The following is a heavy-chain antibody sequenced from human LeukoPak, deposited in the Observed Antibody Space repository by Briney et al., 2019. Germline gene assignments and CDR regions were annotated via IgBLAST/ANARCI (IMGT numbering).Heavy chain of an antibody. CDR2: IKPNGGGT. CDR3: ARVKRGVVVVAATYYFDY. V-gene: IGHV1-2*02. D-gene: IGHD2-15*01. J-gene: IGHJ4*02. Sequence: ASVKVSCKASGYTFSDNYMHWVRQAPGQGLEYMGWIKPNGGGTKYAQKFQGRVTMTRDTSISTAYMELNRLRSDDTAVYYCARVKRGVVVVAATYYFDYWGQGTLVTVSS. CDR1: GYTFSDNY.